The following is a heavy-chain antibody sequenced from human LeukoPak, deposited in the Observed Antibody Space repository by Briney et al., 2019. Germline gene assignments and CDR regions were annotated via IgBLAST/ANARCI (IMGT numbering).Heavy chain of an antibody. CDR3: ASPPSSTSHYYFDY. J-gene: IGHJ4*02. Sequence: GGSLRLSCAASGFTFSSYAMHWVRQAPGKGLEWVAVISYDGSNKYYADSVKGRFTISRDNSKNTLYLQMNSLRAEDTAVYYCASPPSSTSHYYFDYWGQGTLVTVSS. CDR2: ISYDGSNK. CDR1: GFTFSSYA. V-gene: IGHV3-30-3*01. D-gene: IGHD2-2*01.